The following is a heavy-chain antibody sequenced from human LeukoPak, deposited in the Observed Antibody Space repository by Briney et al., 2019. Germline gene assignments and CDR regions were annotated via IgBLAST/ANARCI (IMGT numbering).Heavy chain of an antibody. Sequence: SSEPLSLTCTVSGGSISSSSYYWGWIRQPPGKGLEWIGSIYDSGSNYSNPSLKSRVTISVDTSKNQFSLKLSSVTAADTAVYYCARLSTVVEPVLWGQGTLVTVS. D-gene: IGHD4-23*01. V-gene: IGHV4-39*01. CDR3: ARLSTVVEPVL. CDR2: IYDSGSN. J-gene: IGHJ4*02. CDR1: GGSISSSSYY.